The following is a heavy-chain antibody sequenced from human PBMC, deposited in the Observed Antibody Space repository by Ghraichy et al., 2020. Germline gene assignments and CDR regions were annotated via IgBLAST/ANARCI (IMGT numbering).Heavy chain of an antibody. Sequence: ASVKVSCKASGYTFTSHDISWVRQAPGQGLEWMGWISVYNGNTNYAQKLQGRVTMTTDTSTNTAYMELRSLSSDDTAVYYCARDRWDMTLVYFYGMDVWGQGTTVTVSS. CDR3: ARDRWDMTLVYFYGMDV. V-gene: IGHV1-18*04. CDR1: GYTFTSHD. D-gene: IGHD4/OR15-4a*01. CDR2: ISVYNGNT. J-gene: IGHJ6*02.